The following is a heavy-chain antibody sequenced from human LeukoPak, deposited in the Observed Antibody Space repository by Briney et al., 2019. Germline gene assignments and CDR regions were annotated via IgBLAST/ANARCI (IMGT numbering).Heavy chain of an antibody. J-gene: IGHJ3*02. Sequence: SETLSLTCTVSGVSISTYYWSWLRQPPGKGLEWIGYIYYSGSTNINPSLESRVTISVDTSKSQFSLKVTSVTAADTAVYYCAREGRWLQSLGAFDIWGQGTMVTVSS. V-gene: IGHV4-59*01. D-gene: IGHD5-24*01. CDR3: AREGRWLQSLGAFDI. CDR2: IYYSGST. CDR1: GVSISTYY.